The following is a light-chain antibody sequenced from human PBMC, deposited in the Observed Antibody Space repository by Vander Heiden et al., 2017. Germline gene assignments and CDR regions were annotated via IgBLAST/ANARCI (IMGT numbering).Light chain of an antibody. V-gene: IGLV2-23*01. CDR2: TGS. J-gene: IGLJ1*01. Sequence: QSALTHPPSVSGSPGQSTPTSRTGTSSHLANYNPVSWYHQPPVKAPTLIINTGSKRPSGVSNRFSGSMCGNTASPTISGLQAEDEADYSCCSYAGRSTWVFGTGTKITVL. CDR1: SSHLANYNP. CDR3: CSYAGRSTWV.